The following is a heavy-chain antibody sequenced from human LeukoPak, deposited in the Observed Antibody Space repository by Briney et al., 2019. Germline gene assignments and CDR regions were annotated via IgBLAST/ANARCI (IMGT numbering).Heavy chain of an antibody. V-gene: IGHV1-2*02. CDR3: ARGSERCSSTSCPNKPFDY. CDR1: GYTFTDYY. D-gene: IGHD2-2*01. Sequence: GASVKVSCKASGYTFTDYYMHWLRQAPGQGLEWMGWINPNSGGTKYEQKFQGRVTMTRDTSISTVYMELSRLRFDDTAVYYCARGSERCSSTSCPNKPFDYWGQGTLVTVSS. CDR2: INPNSGGT. J-gene: IGHJ4*02.